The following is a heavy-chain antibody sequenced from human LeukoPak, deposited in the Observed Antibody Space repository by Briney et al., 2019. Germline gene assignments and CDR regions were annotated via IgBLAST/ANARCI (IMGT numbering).Heavy chain of an antibody. D-gene: IGHD4-17*01. V-gene: IGHV3-21*01. Sequence: GGSLRLSCAASGFTFGSYSMNWVRQAPGKGLEWVSSISSSSSYIYYADSVKGRFTISRDNAKNSLYLQMNSLRAEDTAVYYCARVSTVDYGDYDYWGQGTLVTVSS. CDR1: GFTFGSYS. CDR2: ISSSSSYI. J-gene: IGHJ4*02. CDR3: ARVSTVDYGDYDY.